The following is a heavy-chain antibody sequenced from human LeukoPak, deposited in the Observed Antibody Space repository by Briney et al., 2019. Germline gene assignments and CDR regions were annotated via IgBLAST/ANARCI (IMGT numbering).Heavy chain of an antibody. Sequence: PGGSLRLSCAASGFTLSSYAMHWVRQAPGKGLEWVAVISYDGSNKYYADSVKGRFTISRDNSKNTLYLQMNSLRAEDTAVYYCARDTRRGWADYFDYWGQGTLVTVSS. CDR2: ISYDGSNK. V-gene: IGHV3-30*04. J-gene: IGHJ4*02. CDR1: GFTLSSYA. D-gene: IGHD3-16*01. CDR3: ARDTRRGWADYFDY.